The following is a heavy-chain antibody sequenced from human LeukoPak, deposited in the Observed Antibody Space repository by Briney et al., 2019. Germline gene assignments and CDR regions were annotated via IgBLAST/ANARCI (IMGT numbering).Heavy chain of an antibody. CDR3: ARDDAAYYDFWSGYYGRNDY. J-gene: IGHJ4*02. V-gene: IGHV1-18*01. CDR2: ISAYNGNT. D-gene: IGHD3-3*01. Sequence: GASVKVSCKASGYTFTSYGISWVRQAPGQGLEWMGWISAYNGNTNYAQKLQGRVTMTTDTSTSTAYMELRSLRSDDTAVYYCARDDAAYYDFWSGYYGRNDYWGQGTLVTVSS. CDR1: GYTFTSYG.